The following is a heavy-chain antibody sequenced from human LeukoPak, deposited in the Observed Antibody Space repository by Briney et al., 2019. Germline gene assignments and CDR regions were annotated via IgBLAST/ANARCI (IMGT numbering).Heavy chain of an antibody. D-gene: IGHD3-22*01. CDR1: GFTFNTYA. V-gene: IGHV3-23*01. Sequence: GESLRLSCAASGFTFNTYAMTWVRQAPGKGLEWVSFISSSGVSTSTYYADSVKGRLTISRDNATNSLYMQMYSLRAEDTAVYYCARDLTYYDSSGYGVRYYYHMDVWGNGTSVTVSS. CDR3: ARDLTYYDSSGYGVRYYYHMDV. J-gene: IGHJ6*03. CDR2: ISSSGVST.